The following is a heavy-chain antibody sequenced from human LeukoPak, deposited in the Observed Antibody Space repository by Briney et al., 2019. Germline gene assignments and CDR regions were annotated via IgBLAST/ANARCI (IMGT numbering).Heavy chain of an antibody. D-gene: IGHD6-13*01. V-gene: IGHV1-2*02. J-gene: IGHJ4*02. CDR2: INPDSGGT. CDR1: GYTFTGYY. CDR3: VREGWVGSSWPSLWY. Sequence: GASVKVSCKASGYTFTGYYIDWVRQAPGQGLEWMGWINPDSGGTNYAQKFQGRVTMTRDTSIATVYMDLSRLTSDDTAVYYCVREGWVGSSWPSLWYWGQGTLVTVSS.